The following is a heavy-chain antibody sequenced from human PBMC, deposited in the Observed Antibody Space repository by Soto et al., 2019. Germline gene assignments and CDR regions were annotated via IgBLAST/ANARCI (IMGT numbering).Heavy chain of an antibody. V-gene: IGHV3-23*01. J-gene: IGHJ4*02. CDR2: ISGSGGST. Sequence: GGSLRLSCAACGLTFSIYAMGWVRQAPGKGLEWVSAISGSGGSTYYADSVKGRFTISRDNSKNTLYLQMNSLRAEDTAGYYCAKGHYDSSGTTFDYWGQGTLVTVSS. CDR1: GLTFSIYA. CDR3: AKGHYDSSGTTFDY. D-gene: IGHD3-22*01.